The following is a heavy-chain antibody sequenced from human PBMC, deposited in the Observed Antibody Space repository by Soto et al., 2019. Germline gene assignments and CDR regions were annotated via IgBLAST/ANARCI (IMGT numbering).Heavy chain of an antibody. CDR3: ARALHRYYYDSSGHAQYFQH. CDR2: ISSSSSYT. V-gene: IGHV3-21*01. CDR1: GFTFSSYS. D-gene: IGHD3-22*01. Sequence: PGGSLRLSCAASGFTFSSYSMTWVRQAPGKGLEWVSSISSSSSYTYYADSVKGRFTISRDDAKNSLYLQMNSLRAEDKAVYYCARALHRYYYDSSGHAQYFQHWGQGTLVTVSS. J-gene: IGHJ1*01.